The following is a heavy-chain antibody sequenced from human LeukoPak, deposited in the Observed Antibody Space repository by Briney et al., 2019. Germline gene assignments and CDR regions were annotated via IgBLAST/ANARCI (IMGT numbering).Heavy chain of an antibody. D-gene: IGHD5-18*01. CDR1: GYTFITYK. J-gene: IGHJ4*02. V-gene: IGHV1-46*01. CDR3: ARGQVDTAMGLFDY. Sequence: ASVKVSCKASGYTFITYKMHWVRQAPGQGLEWVGIINPSDGDRRNAQKFQGRVTMTRDTSTSTVYMELSSLRSEDTAMYYCARGQVDTAMGLFDYWGQGTLVTVSS. CDR2: INPSDGDR.